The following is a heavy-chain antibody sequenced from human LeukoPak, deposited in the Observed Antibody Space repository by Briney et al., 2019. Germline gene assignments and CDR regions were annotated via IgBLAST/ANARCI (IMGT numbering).Heavy chain of an antibody. Sequence: SETLSLTCAVYGGSFSDYYWSWIRQPPGKGLEWIGEINHSGSTDYNPSLKSRVTISIDKSKNHFSLKLTSVTAADTAIYYCARDSYNWNVDAFDPWGQGTLVTVSS. CDR2: INHSGST. D-gene: IGHD1-20*01. J-gene: IGHJ5*02. V-gene: IGHV4-34*01. CDR3: ARDSYNWNVDAFDP. CDR1: GGSFSDYY.